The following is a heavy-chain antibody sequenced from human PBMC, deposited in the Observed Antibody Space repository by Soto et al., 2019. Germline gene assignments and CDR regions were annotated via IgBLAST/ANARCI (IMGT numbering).Heavy chain of an antibody. CDR1: GYTFTSYA. J-gene: IGHJ4*02. CDR2: INAGNGNT. Sequence: QVQLVQSGAEVKKPGASVKVSCKASGYTFTSYAMQWVRQAPGQRLEGMGWINAGNGNTKYSQKFQGRVTITRDTSASTAYMELSSLRSEDTAVYYCSRGPGGPDGPGDYWGQGTLVTVSS. CDR3: SRGPGGPDGPGDY. V-gene: IGHV1-3*01. D-gene: IGHD2-15*01.